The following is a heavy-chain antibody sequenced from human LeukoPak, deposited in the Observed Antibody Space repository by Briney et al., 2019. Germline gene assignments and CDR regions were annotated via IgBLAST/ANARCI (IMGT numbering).Heavy chain of an antibody. Sequence: GGSLRLSCAASGFSFSNYAMSWVRQAPGKGLEWVSGISESGGSTYYADSVEGRFSISRDNSENTLHLQMNSLRAEDTALYYCAKAIYYDSSGFYYGFDYWGQGTLVTVSS. CDR1: GFSFSNYA. CDR3: AKAIYYDSSGFYYGFDY. J-gene: IGHJ4*02. V-gene: IGHV3-23*01. CDR2: ISESGGST. D-gene: IGHD3-22*01.